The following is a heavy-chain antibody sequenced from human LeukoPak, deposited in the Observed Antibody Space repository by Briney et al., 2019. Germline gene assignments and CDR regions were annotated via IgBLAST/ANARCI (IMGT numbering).Heavy chain of an antibody. Sequence: GGSLRLSCAASGFTFSSYGMHWVRQAPGKGLEWVAFIRYDGSNKYYADSVKGRFTISRDNSKNTLYLQMNSLRAEDTAVYYCAKTKFYEILTGDAFNIWGQGTMVTVSS. CDR1: GFTFSSYG. CDR3: AKTKFYEILTGDAFNI. J-gene: IGHJ3*02. CDR2: IRYDGSNK. V-gene: IGHV3-30*02. D-gene: IGHD3-9*01.